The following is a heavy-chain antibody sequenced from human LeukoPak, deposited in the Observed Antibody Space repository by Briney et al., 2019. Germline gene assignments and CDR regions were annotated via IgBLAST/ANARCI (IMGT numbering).Heavy chain of an antibody. CDR2: ISSSSSYI. CDR1: GFTFSSYS. D-gene: IGHD2-15*01. Sequence: GGSLRLSCAASGFTFSSYSMSWVRQAPGKGLEWVSSISSSSSYIYDADSVEGRFTISRDNAKNSLYLQMNSLRAEDTAMYYCARAHSGQEWWFDYWGQGTLVTVSS. V-gene: IGHV3-21*01. CDR3: ARAHSGQEWWFDY. J-gene: IGHJ4*02.